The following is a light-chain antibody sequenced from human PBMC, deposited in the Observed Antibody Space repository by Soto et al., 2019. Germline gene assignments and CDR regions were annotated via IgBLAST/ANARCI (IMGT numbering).Light chain of an antibody. V-gene: IGKV1-33*01. J-gene: IGKJ5*01. CDR1: QDIFNC. Sequence: DIQMTQAPPSLSAAVGDRITITGQASQDIFNCLNWYQHNTGKAPKILIYPASSLETAVPSRFSGGGSRTDYSFTITSLQPVDIATHYCQQYDNFPITFGQGTRLEIK. CDR2: PAS. CDR3: QQYDNFPIT.